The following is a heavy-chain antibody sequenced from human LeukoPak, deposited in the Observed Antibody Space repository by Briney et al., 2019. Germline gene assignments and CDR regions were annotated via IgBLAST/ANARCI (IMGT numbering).Heavy chain of an antibody. V-gene: IGHV3-33*06. J-gene: IGHJ6*03. CDR3: AKEGDQFRGYLDA. D-gene: IGHD3-16*01. CDR1: GFMFSRLG. Sequence: GGSLRLSCTASGFMFSRLGMHWVRQAPGEGLEWVAMIWHDGSVEEYADSVKGRSTISRDNSQNTLYLQMNSLRDDDTAVYYCAKEGDQFRGYLDAWGKGTTVTVSS. CDR2: IWHDGSVE.